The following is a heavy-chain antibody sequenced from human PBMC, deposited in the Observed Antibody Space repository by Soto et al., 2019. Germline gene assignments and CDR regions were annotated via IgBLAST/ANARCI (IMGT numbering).Heavy chain of an antibody. CDR3: ARGPPRALLPDY. CDR2: IYYSGST. J-gene: IGHJ4*02. V-gene: IGHV4-31*03. Sequence: QVQLQESGPGLVKPSQTLSLTCTVSGGSISSGGYYWSWIRQHPGKGLEWIGYIYYSGSTYYNPSSNSRXXIXVXXSKNQFSLKLSSVTAADTAVYYCARGPPRALLPDYWGQGTLVTVSS. CDR1: GGSISSGGYY.